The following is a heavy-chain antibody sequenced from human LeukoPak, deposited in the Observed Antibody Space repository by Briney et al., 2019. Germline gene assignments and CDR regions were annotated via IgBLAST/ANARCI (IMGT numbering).Heavy chain of an antibody. D-gene: IGHD2-2*02. Sequence: SVKVSCKASGGAFSSYAISWVRQAPGQGLEWMGGIIPIFGTANYAQEFQGRVTITADESTSTAYMELSSLRSEDTAVYYCARGYQLLYLDWFDPWGQGTLVTVSS. V-gene: IGHV1-69*13. CDR3: ARGYQLLYLDWFDP. J-gene: IGHJ5*02. CDR2: IIPIFGTA. CDR1: GGAFSSYA.